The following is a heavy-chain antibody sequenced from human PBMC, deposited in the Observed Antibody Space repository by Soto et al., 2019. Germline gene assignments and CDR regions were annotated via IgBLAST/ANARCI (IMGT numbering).Heavy chain of an antibody. Sequence: SETLSLTCAVSGGSISSGGHYWSWIRHHPGKGLEWIGYIYHSGSTYYNPSLKSRVTISVDRSKNQFSLKLSSVTAADTAVYYCARAPGYYDSGNYYGMDVWGQGTTVTVSS. J-gene: IGHJ6*02. CDR3: ARAPGYYDSGNYYGMDV. CDR1: GGSISSGGHY. V-gene: IGHV4-30-2*01. D-gene: IGHD3-22*01. CDR2: IYHSGST.